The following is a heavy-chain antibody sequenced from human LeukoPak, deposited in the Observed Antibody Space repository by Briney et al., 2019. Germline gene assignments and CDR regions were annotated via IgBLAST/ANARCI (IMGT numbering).Heavy chain of an antibody. CDR1: GGSFSGYY. V-gene: IGHV4-34*01. J-gene: IGHJ4*02. CDR2: INHSGST. D-gene: IGHD3-16*02. CDR3: ARGGGQNYVWGSYRSAFDY. Sequence: SETLSLTCAVYGGSFSGYYWSWIRQPPGKGLEWIGEINHSGSTNHNPSLKSRVTISVDTSKNQFSLKLSSVTAADTAVYYCARGGGQNYVWGSYRSAFDYWGQGTLVTVSS.